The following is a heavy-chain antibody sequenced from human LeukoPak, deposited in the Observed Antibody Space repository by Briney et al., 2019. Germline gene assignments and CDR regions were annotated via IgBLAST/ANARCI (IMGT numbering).Heavy chain of an antibody. CDR2: IYNSGRT. CDR1: GGSISDYY. D-gene: IGHD3-10*01. J-gene: IGHJ3*02. V-gene: IGHV4-59*01. Sequence: PSGTLSLSCTVSGGSISDYYWSWVRQPPGKGLEWIGYIYNSGRTKYNPSLKSRVTISVDTSKNQLSLKLSSMTAADTAVYYCARDGGRVRGPPGDAFDIWGRGTMVTVSS. CDR3: ARDGGRVRGPPGDAFDI.